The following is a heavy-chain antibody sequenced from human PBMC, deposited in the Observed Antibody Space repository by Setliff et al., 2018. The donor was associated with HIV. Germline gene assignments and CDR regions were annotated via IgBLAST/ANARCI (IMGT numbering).Heavy chain of an antibody. V-gene: IGHV4-34*01. CDR3: ARVPGRDYYDTSGDFDY. J-gene: IGHJ4*02. CDR1: GGSFSDYF. Sequence: PSETLSLTCAVYGGSFSDYFWSWIRQPPGKGLEWIGEINHSGSTNYNPSLKSRVTISVDTSKNQFSLKVTSVTAADTAVYYCARVPGRDYYDTSGDFDYWGLGTLVTVSS. D-gene: IGHD3-22*01. CDR2: INHSGST.